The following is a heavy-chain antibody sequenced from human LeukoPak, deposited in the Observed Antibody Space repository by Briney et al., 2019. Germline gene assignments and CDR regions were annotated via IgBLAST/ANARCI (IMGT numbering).Heavy chain of an antibody. D-gene: IGHD2/OR15-2a*01. CDR1: VLTPSSYG. J-gene: IGHJ4*02. V-gene: IGHV3-23*01. CDR2: ISGSAVNT. Sequence: PGGSLRLSRGASVLTPSSYGMSSVRQAPGKGLEGVSTISGSAVNTYYADSVKGRFTISRDDSNNMVYLQMNSLRAEDTAGYSCAKYTSGTSYRGLDQWGQGTLVIVSS. CDR3: AKYTSGTSYRGLDQ.